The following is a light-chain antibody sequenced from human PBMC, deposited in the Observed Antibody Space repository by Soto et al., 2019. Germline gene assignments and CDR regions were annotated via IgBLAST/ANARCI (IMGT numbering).Light chain of an antibody. CDR1: QSISSN. V-gene: IGKV3-15*01. J-gene: IGKJ1*01. Sequence: EVVMTQSPATLSVSSGERATLSCRASQSISSNLAWYQQRPGQAPRLLINDASTRATGVPARFSGSGSGTEFTLTISSLQSEDFAVYYCQQYGTWPRTFGQGTKVEIK. CDR2: DAS. CDR3: QQYGTWPRT.